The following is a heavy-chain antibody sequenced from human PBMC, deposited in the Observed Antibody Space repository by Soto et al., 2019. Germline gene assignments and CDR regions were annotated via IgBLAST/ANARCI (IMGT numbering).Heavy chain of an antibody. CDR3: ASPGNGEVVVILEY. Sequence: QVQLVQSGAEVKKPGSSVKVSCKASGGTFSSYAISWVRQAPGQGLEWMGGIIPIFGTANYAQKFQGRVTITADESTSTAYMELSILRSEDTAVYYCASPGNGEVVVILEYWGQGTLVTVSS. CDR2: IIPIFGTA. CDR1: GGTFSSYA. D-gene: IGHD3-22*01. J-gene: IGHJ4*02. V-gene: IGHV1-69*01.